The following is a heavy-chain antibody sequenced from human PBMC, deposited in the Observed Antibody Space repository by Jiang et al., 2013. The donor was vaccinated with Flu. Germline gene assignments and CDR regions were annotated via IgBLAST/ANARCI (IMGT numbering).Heavy chain of an antibody. CDR1: DFSLTSTGLG. J-gene: IGHJ3*02. CDR3: LRIAYGRFDI. Sequence: KPTQTLTLTCSFSDFSLTSTGLGVAWVRQPPGKALEWLALIYWDDDVKYSPSLKTRLTITKETSENKVFLTMTNMDPVDTATYFCLRIAYGRFDIWGQGTLVTVSS. CDR2: IYWDDDV. V-gene: IGHV2-5*06. D-gene: IGHD4-17*01.